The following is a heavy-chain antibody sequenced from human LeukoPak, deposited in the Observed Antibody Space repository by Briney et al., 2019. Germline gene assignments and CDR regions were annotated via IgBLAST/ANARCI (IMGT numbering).Heavy chain of an antibody. CDR3: ARDGVYSSTWYGRYCFDY. CDR1: GFTFSSYG. Sequence: GSLRLSCAASGFTFSSYGMHWVRPAPGKGLEWVAVIWSDGSNKYYADSVKGRFTISRDISKNTLYLQMNSLRAEDTAVYYCARDGVYSSTWYGRYCFDYWGQGTLVTVSS. D-gene: IGHD6-13*01. V-gene: IGHV3-33*01. J-gene: IGHJ4*02. CDR2: IWSDGSNK.